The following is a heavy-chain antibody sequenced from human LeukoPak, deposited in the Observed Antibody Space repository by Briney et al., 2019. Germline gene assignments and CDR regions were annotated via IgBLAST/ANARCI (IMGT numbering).Heavy chain of an antibody. Sequence: GGSLRLSCAASGFTFSNYAMSWVRQAPGKGLEWVSSIGSGGTTHYADSVKGRFTISRDNAKNSLYLQMNSLRAEDTAVYYCARDQESGVQLWLEDYWGQGTLATVSS. CDR1: GFTFSNYA. V-gene: IGHV3-23*01. D-gene: IGHD5-18*01. CDR2: IGSGGTT. J-gene: IGHJ4*02. CDR3: ARDQESGVQLWLEDY.